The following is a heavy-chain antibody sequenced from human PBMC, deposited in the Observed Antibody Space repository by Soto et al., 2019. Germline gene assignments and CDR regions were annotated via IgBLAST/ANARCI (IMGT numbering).Heavy chain of an antibody. CDR1: GFTFTTYW. CDR3: VRGGHGSGSYLGSY. Sequence: GGSLRLSCVASGFTFTTYWMSWVRQAPGKGLEWVANIRQDGGAQYYVDSVKGRFTISRDNAKNSVYLQMDSLRAEDTAVYYCVRGGHGSGSYLGSYWGQGILVTVSS. J-gene: IGHJ4*02. V-gene: IGHV3-7*03. CDR2: IRQDGGAQ. D-gene: IGHD3-10*01.